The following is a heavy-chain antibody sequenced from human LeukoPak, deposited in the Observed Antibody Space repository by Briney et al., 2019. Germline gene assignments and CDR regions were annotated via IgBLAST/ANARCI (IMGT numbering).Heavy chain of an antibody. Sequence: GRSLRLSCAASGFTFDDYAMHWVRQAPGKGLEWVAVISYDGSNKYYADSVKGRFTISRDNSRNTLYLQMNSLRAEDTAVYYCAKPVRSYFDWLFTADYWGQGTLVTVSS. D-gene: IGHD3-9*01. V-gene: IGHV3-30*18. CDR1: GFTFDDYA. CDR2: ISYDGSNK. J-gene: IGHJ4*02. CDR3: AKPVRSYFDWLFTADY.